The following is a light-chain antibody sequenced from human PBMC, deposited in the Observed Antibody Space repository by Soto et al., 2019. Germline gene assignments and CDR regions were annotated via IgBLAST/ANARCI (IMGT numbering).Light chain of an antibody. CDR3: GTWDSNLRAVV. Sequence: QSVLTQPPSVSAAPGQTVTISCSGSSSNIGNNEISWYQQLPGTAPQLLMFDNKRRPSGIPDRFSGSKSGTSATLDITGLRTGDEADYYCGTWDSNLRAVVFGAGTQLTVL. CDR2: DNK. V-gene: IGLV1-51*01. J-gene: IGLJ2*01. CDR1: SSNIGNNE.